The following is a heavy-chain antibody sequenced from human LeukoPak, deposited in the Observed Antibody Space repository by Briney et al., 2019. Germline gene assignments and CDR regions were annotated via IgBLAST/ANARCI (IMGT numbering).Heavy chain of an antibody. CDR3: AGMYYYGSGATTNGY. D-gene: IGHD3-10*01. Sequence: PSETLSLTCTVSGGSISNYYWSWIRQPPGKGLEWIGEINHSGSTNYNPSLKSRVTISVDTSKNQFSLKLSSVTAADTAVYYCAGMYYYGSGATTNGYWGQGTLVTVSS. CDR2: INHSGST. V-gene: IGHV4-34*01. J-gene: IGHJ4*02. CDR1: GGSISNYY.